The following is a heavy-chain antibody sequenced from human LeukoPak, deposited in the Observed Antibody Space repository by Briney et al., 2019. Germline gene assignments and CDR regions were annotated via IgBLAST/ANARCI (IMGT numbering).Heavy chain of an antibody. CDR3: AREAYDFWSGSSPNWFDP. J-gene: IGHJ5*02. CDR2: IYYSGST. V-gene: IGHV4-39*07. Sequence: PSETLSLTCTVSGGSISSSSYYWGWIRQPPGKGLEWIGSIYYSGSTYYNPSLKSRLTISVDTSKNQFSLKLSSVTAADTAVYYCAREAYDFWSGSSPNWFDPWGQGTLVTVSS. D-gene: IGHD3-3*01. CDR1: GGSISSSSYY.